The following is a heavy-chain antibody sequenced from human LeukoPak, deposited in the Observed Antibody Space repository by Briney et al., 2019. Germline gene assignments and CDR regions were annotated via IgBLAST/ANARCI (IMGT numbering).Heavy chain of an antibody. CDR2: IYYSGST. Sequence: SETLSLTCTVSGGSISSSNYYWGWIRQPPDKGLEWIGSIYYSGSTYYNPSLKSRITISVDTSKNQFSLKLSSVTATDTAVYYCARHNYDSSGYYPDYWGQGTLVTVSS. D-gene: IGHD3-22*01. CDR3: ARHNYDSSGYYPDY. CDR1: GGSISSSNYY. V-gene: IGHV4-39*01. J-gene: IGHJ4*02.